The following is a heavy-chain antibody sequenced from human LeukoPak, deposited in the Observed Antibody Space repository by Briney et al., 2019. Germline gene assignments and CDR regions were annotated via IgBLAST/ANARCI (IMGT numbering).Heavy chain of an antibody. V-gene: IGHV3-30*18. CDR2: ISYDGSEK. CDR1: GFSISSTG. Sequence: PGGSLRLSCAASGFSISSTGMHWVRQAPGKGLEWVAAISYDGSEKYYADSLKGRFTISRDISKNTLYLQLDTLRDEDTAVYYCAKGGSWSGDPWGLGTLVTVSS. CDR3: AKGGSWSGDP. D-gene: IGHD2-15*01. J-gene: IGHJ5*02.